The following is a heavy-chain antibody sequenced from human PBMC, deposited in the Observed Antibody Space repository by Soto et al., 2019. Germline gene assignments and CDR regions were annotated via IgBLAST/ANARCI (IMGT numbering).Heavy chain of an antibody. D-gene: IGHD2-15*01. Sequence: SETLSLTCTVSGGSISSYYWGWIRQPAGKGLEWIGRIYTSGSTNYNPSLKSRVTMSVDTSKNQFSLKLSSVTAADTAVYYCARGLGWSGGSSRKNYYGMDVWGQGTTVTVSS. CDR1: GGSISSYY. CDR2: IYTSGST. J-gene: IGHJ6*02. V-gene: IGHV4-4*07. CDR3: ARGLGWSGGSSRKNYYGMDV.